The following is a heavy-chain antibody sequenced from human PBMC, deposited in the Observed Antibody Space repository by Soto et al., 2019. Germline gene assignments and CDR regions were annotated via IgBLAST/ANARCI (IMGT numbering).Heavy chain of an antibody. V-gene: IGHV3-23*01. CDR3: AKDRRIFFAEYFQH. CDR2: ISGSGGST. Sequence: GGSLRLSCAASGFTFSSYAMSWVRQAPGKGLEWVSAISGSGGSTYYADSVKGRFTISRDNSKHTLYLQMNSLRAENTVLYYGAKDRRIFFAEYFQHWGQGTLVTVSS. CDR1: GFTFSSYA. D-gene: IGHD3-3*02. J-gene: IGHJ1*01.